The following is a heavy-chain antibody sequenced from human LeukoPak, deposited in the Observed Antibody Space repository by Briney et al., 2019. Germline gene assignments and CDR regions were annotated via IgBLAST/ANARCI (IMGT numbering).Heavy chain of an antibody. Sequence: NPGGSLRLSCTASGLTFSTSGFIWVRQAPGKGLERVASIGPTGSDRYHADSIKGRFTISRDNANNFLYLQMNSLRAEDTAVYYCARDPDSSGYSTFQDWGLGTLVTVSS. V-gene: IGHV3-21*06. CDR1: GLTFSTSG. CDR2: IGPTGSDR. CDR3: ARDPDSSGYSTFQD. D-gene: IGHD3-22*01. J-gene: IGHJ1*01.